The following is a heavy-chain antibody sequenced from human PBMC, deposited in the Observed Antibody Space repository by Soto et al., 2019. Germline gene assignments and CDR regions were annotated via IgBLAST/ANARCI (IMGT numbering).Heavy chain of an antibody. CDR3: ARDRLGYDSSGYYYNFDY. J-gene: IGHJ4*02. D-gene: IGHD3-22*01. CDR2: IIPIFGTA. V-gene: IGHV1-69*13. Sequence: SVKVSCKASGGTFSSYASSWVRQAPGQGLEWMGGIIPIFGTANYAQKFQGRVTITADESTSTAYMELSSLRSEDTAVYYCARDRLGYDSSGYYYNFDYWGQGTLVTVSS. CDR1: GGTFSSYA.